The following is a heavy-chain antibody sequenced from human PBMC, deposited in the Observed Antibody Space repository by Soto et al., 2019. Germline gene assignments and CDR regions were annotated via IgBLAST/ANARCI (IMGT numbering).Heavy chain of an antibody. V-gene: IGHV3-48*02. CDR1: GFTFSSYS. D-gene: IGHD5-12*01. CDR2: ISSSSSTI. CDR3: ARDETPPTSAFDI. J-gene: IGHJ3*02. Sequence: GESLKISCAASGFTFSSYSMNWVRQAPGKGLEWVSYISSSSSTIYYADSVKGRFTISRDNAKNSLYLQMNSLRDEDTAVYYCARDETPPTSAFDIWGQGTMVTVSS.